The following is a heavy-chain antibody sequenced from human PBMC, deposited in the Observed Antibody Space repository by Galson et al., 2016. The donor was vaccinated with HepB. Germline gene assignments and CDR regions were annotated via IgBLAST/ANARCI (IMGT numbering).Heavy chain of an antibody. CDR2: ISTTGNAV. Sequence: SLRLSCAGSGFLFENYQMNWIRQASGKGLEWVSYISTTGNAVYYTDSVRGRFTVSRDNAKGSVSLQMSSLRPEDTATYYCARDTRGFGGSLDVWGQGTTVSVSS. CDR3: ARDTRGFGGSLDV. CDR1: GFLFENYQ. V-gene: IGHV3-48*03. J-gene: IGHJ6*02. D-gene: IGHD2-15*01.